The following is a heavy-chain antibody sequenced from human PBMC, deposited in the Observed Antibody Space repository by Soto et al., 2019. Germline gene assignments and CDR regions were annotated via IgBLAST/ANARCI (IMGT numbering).Heavy chain of an antibody. CDR2: INHSGST. CDR3: ARGRGSGWYLGYYGMDV. CDR1: GGSFSGYY. J-gene: IGHJ6*02. V-gene: IGHV4-34*01. Sequence: PSETLSLTCAVYGGSFSGYYLTWIRQPPGTGLEWIGEINHSGSTNYNPSLKSRVTISVDTSKNQFSLKLSSVTAADTAVYYCARGRGSGWYLGYYGMDVWGQGTTVTVSS. D-gene: IGHD6-19*01.